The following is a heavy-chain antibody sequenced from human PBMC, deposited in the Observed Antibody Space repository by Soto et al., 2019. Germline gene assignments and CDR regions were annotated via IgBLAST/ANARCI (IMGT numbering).Heavy chain of an antibody. CDR2: ISPSDGST. Sequence: QVQRVQSGAEVKKPGASVKVSCKASGFTFTNYFFHWVRQAPRQGLEWMGRISPSDGSTNYVQSLQGRVAMTSDTSTSTVYTELSSLISEDTAVYYCARGDGRGSSGFYYYYGMDVWGHGTTVTVSS. J-gene: IGHJ6*02. V-gene: IGHV1-46*01. D-gene: IGHD6-25*01. CDR1: GFTFTNYF. CDR3: ARGDGRGSSGFYYYYGMDV.